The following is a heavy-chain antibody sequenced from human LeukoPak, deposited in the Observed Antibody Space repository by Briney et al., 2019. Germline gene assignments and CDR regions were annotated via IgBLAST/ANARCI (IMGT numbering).Heavy chain of an antibody. CDR1: GGSISSYY. Sequence: KASETLSLTCTVSGGSISSYYWSWIRQPPGKGLEWIGYIYYSGSTNYNPSLKSRVTISVDTSKNQFSLKLSSVTAADTAVYYCARRPGGFGSGSYTNWFDPWGQGTLVTVSS. CDR2: IYYSGST. V-gene: IGHV4-59*01. D-gene: IGHD3-10*01. J-gene: IGHJ5*02. CDR3: ARRPGGFGSGSYTNWFDP.